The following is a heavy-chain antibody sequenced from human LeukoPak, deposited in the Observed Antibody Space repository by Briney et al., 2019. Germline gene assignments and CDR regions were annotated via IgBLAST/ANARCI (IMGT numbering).Heavy chain of an antibody. V-gene: IGHV3-74*01. CDR3: ARGNIAAAGIHY. CDR1: GFTFSSYW. Sequence: GGSLRLSCTASGFTFSSYWMHWVRQAPGKGLVWVSRINGDGGSTTYVDSVMGRFTISRDNAKNTPYLQMNSVRAEDTAIYYCARGNIAAAGIHYWGQGTLVIVSS. D-gene: IGHD6-13*01. CDR2: INGDGGST. J-gene: IGHJ4*02.